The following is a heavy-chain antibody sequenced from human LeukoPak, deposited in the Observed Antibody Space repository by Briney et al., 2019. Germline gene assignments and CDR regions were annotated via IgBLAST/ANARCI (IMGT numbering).Heavy chain of an antibody. D-gene: IGHD3-3*01. CDR3: ARVDYDFWSGYYPYYFDY. CDR1: GFTFSSYW. J-gene: IGHJ4*02. CDR2: IKQDGSEK. Sequence: GGSLRLSCAASGFTFSSYWMSWVCQAPRKGLEWVANIKQDGSEKYYVDSVKGRFTISRDNAENSLYLQMNSLRAEDTAVYYCARVDYDFWSGYYPYYFDYWGQGTLVTVSS. V-gene: IGHV3-7*01.